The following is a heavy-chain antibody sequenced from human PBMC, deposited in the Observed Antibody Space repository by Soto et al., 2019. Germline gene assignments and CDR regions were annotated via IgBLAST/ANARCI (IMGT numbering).Heavy chain of an antibody. Sequence: PGGSLRLACASSGFTFSSYWMHWVRQAPGKGLVWVSRINSDGSSTSYADSVKGRFTISRDNAKNTLYLQMNSLRAEDTAVYYCASLGGNWFDPWGQGTLVTVSS. CDR1: GFTFSSYW. V-gene: IGHV3-74*01. D-gene: IGHD2-15*01. J-gene: IGHJ5*02. CDR2: INSDGSST. CDR3: ASLGGNWFDP.